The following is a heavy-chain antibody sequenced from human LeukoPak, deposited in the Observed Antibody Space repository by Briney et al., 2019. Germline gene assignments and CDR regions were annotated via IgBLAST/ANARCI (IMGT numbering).Heavy chain of an antibody. D-gene: IGHD3-10*01. CDR3: ARDPTYGSGSYYRNYYYGMNV. V-gene: IGHV4-59*01. CDR1: GGSISSYY. Sequence: SETLSLTCTVSGGSISSYYWSWTRQPPGKGLEWIGYIYYSGGTNYNPSLKSRVTISVDTSKNQFSLKLSSVTAADTAVYYCARDPTYGSGSYYRNYYYGMNVWGQGTTVTVSS. J-gene: IGHJ6*02. CDR2: IYYSGGT.